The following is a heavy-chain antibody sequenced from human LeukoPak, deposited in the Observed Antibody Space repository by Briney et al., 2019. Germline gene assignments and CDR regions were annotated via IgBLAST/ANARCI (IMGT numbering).Heavy chain of an antibody. V-gene: IGHV4-59*01. CDR1: GFTFSSYA. CDR3: ARGGGGYSYGGYFDY. CDR2: ISYSGST. D-gene: IGHD5-18*01. Sequence: GSLRLSCAASGFTFSSYAMSWVRQAPGKGLEWIGYISYSGSTNYSPSLKSRVAMSVDTSKNQFSLKLTSVTAADTAVYYCARGGGGYSYGGYFDYWGQGTLVTVSS. J-gene: IGHJ4*02.